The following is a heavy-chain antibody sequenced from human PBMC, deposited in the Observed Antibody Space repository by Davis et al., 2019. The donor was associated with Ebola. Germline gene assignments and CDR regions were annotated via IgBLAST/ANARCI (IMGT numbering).Heavy chain of an antibody. CDR3: AKDWRSSTSCGPLNY. Sequence: GESLKISCAASGFRFSASGMHWVRQAPGKGLEWVALIWFDGSSQYYADSVKGRFTISRDNSKNTLYLQMNSLRAEDTAVYYCAKDWRSSTSCGPLNYWGQGTLVTVSS. V-gene: IGHV3-33*06. CDR1: GFRFSASG. D-gene: IGHD2-2*01. J-gene: IGHJ4*02. CDR2: IWFDGSSQ.